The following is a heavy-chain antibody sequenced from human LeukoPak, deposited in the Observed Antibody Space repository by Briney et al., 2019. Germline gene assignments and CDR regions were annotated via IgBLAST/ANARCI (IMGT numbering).Heavy chain of an antibody. J-gene: IGHJ3*02. CDR2: IYSGCDT. CDR1: GFIVSGTY. D-gene: IGHD2-2*01. V-gene: IGHV3-53*01. CDR3: ARGSCSNIRCHDAFDI. Sequence: GGSLRLSCAASGFIVSGTYMTWVRKPPAQGQELVSIIYSGCDTYYTDSVKGRFSVSRDNSKNTLYLQMNSLRVDDTAVYYCARGSCSNIRCHDAFDIWGQGTMVTVSS.